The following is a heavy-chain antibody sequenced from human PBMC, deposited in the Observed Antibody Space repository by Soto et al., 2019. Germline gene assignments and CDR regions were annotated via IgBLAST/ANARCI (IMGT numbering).Heavy chain of an antibody. CDR2: IWYDGSNK. CDR1: GFTFSNAG. Sequence: PGGSLRLSCAASGFTFSNAGMNWVRQAPGKGLERVAVIWYDGSNKYYAESVKGRFTISRDNSKNTLYLQMNSLRAEDTAVYYCAREAAAGDDAFDIWGQGAMVTVSS. CDR3: AREAAAGDDAFDI. D-gene: IGHD6-13*01. V-gene: IGHV3-33*08. J-gene: IGHJ3*02.